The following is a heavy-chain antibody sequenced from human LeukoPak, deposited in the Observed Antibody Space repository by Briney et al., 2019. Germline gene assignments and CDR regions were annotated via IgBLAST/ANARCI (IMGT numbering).Heavy chain of an antibody. V-gene: IGHV3-23*01. CDR3: AKSTVGYSSGRYPGWPADC. D-gene: IGHD6-19*01. CDR1: GFTFNTYA. J-gene: IGHJ4*02. Sequence: GGSLRLSCEASGFTFNTYAIYWVRQAPGKGLEWVSGICGSGGCTYYADSVKGRFTISRDNSKNTVYLQMNSLTADDTAVYYCAKSTVGYSSGRYPGWPADCWGQGTLVTVSS. CDR2: ICGSGGCT.